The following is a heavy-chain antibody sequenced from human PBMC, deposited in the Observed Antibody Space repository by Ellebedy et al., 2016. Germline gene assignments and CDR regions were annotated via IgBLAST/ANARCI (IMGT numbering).Heavy chain of an antibody. CDR2: IRSRANNYAT. V-gene: IGHV3-73*01. CDR1: GFTFSGSI. CDR3: ATDIYYHKDFDP. J-gene: IGHJ5*02. D-gene: IGHD3-10*01. Sequence: GGSLRLSCAASGFTFSGSIIHWVRQASGKGLEWVGRIRSRANNYATAYAASVNGRFTISRDDSRNTAYLQMSSLNTEDTAVYYCATDIYYHKDFDPWGQGTLVTVSP.